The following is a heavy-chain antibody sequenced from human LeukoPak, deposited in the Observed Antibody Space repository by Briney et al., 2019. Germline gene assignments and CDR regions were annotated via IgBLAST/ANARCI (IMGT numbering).Heavy chain of an antibody. CDR3: ARRYYDFLSDLYGMDV. D-gene: IGHD3-3*01. Sequence: ASVKVSCKSSGYSFTSYAMNWVRQAPGQGLEWMGWINTNTGNPTYAQDFIGRFVFSVDTSVSTAYLQISSLKAEDTAVYYCARRYYDFLSDLYGMDVWGQGTTVTVSS. CDR2: INTNTGNP. CDR1: GYSFTSYA. J-gene: IGHJ6*02. V-gene: IGHV7-4-1*02.